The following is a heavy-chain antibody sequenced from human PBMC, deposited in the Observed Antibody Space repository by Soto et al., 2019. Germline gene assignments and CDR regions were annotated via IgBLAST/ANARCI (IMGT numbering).Heavy chain of an antibody. CDR3: AREKGAGEGVVIAYYYYYGMDV. D-gene: IGHD3-3*01. CDR1: GYTFTSYY. Sequence: ASVKVSCKASGYTFTSYYMHWVRQAPGQGLEWMGIINPSGGSTSYAQKFQGRVTMTRDTSTSTVYMELSSLRSEDTAVYCCAREKGAGEGVVIAYYYYYGMDVWGQGTTVTVSS. CDR2: INPSGGST. J-gene: IGHJ6*02. V-gene: IGHV1-46*01.